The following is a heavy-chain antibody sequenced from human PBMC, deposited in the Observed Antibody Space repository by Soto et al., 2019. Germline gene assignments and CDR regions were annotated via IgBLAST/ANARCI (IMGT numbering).Heavy chain of an antibody. V-gene: IGHV5-51*01. J-gene: IGHJ4*02. Sequence: PGESLKISCKGSGYSFTNYWIGWVRQMPGKGLEWMGIIYPGDSDTRYSPSFQGQVTISADKSISTAYLQWSSLKASDTAIYYCARLLGYCSSTSCSGYFGCWGQGTLVTVSS. CDR1: GYSFTNYW. CDR2: IYPGDSDT. CDR3: ARLLGYCSSTSCSGYFGC. D-gene: IGHD2-2*01.